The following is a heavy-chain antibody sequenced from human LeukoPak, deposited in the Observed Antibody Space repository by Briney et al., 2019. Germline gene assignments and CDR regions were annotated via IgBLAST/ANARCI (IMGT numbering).Heavy chain of an antibody. CDR3: ARDGGYCSSTSCYKRYYFDY. D-gene: IGHD2-2*02. CDR1: GGTFSSYA. J-gene: IGHJ4*02. V-gene: IGHV1-69*13. CDR2: IIPIFGTA. Sequence: VASVKVSCKSSGGTFSSYAIIWVRQAPGQGLEWMGGIIPIFGTANYAQKFQGRVTITADESTSTAYMELSSLRSEDTAVYYCARDGGYCSSTSCYKRYYFDYWGQGTLVTVSS.